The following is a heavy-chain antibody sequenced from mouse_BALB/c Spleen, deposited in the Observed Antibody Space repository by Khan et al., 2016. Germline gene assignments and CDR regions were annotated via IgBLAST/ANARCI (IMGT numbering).Heavy chain of an antibody. CDR1: GFNIKDTY. Sequence: VQLQQSGAELVKPGASVKLSCTASGFNIKDTYMHWVKQRPEQGLEWIGRIDPANGNTKYDPKFQGKATITADTSSNTAYLQLSSLTSEDTAVYYCARGDPCYAMDYWGQGTSVTVSS. J-gene: IGHJ4*01. CDR2: IDPANGNT. D-gene: IGHD3-3*01. V-gene: IGHV14-3*02. CDR3: ARGDPCYAMDY.